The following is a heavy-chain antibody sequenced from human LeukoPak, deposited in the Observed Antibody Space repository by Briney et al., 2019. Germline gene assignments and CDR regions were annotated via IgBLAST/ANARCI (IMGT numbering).Heavy chain of an antibody. CDR1: GGAISNYY. CDR3: ARAWDGSGN. J-gene: IGHJ4*02. V-gene: IGHV4-59*08. D-gene: IGHD3-10*01. Sequence: SETLSLTCNVSGGAISNYYWSWIRQPPGKGLEWIGRFTYSGTTQYNPSLKSRVTISVDTSNNQFSLKLNSVTAADTAVYYCARAWDGSGNWGQGTLVTVSS. CDR2: FTYSGTT.